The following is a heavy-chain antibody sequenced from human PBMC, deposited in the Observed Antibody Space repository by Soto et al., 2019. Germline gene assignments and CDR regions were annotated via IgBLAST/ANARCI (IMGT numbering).Heavy chain of an antibody. V-gene: IGHV1-8*01. J-gene: IGHJ4*02. CDR1: GYTFTSYD. Sequence: GASVKVSCKASGYTFTSYDINWVRQATGQGLEWMGWMNPNSGNTGYAQKFQGRVTMTRNTSISTAYMELSSLRSEDTAVYCCARGSSGSATSDYWGQGTLVTVSS. CDR2: MNPNSGNT. D-gene: IGHD2-15*01. CDR3: ARGSSGSATSDY.